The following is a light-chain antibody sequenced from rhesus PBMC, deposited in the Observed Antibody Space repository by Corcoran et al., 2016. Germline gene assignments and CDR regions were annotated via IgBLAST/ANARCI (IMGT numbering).Light chain of an antibody. CDR1: QSVSSS. Sequence: EIVMTQSPATLSLSPAERATLSCRASQSVSSSLAWYQQKPGQAPRLLNYGASSRATGIPDRLSGSGSGTDFTLTISSLEPEDVAVYDCLQDSNWPRTFGQGTKVEIK. V-gene: IGKV3-24*01. J-gene: IGKJ1*01. CDR3: LQDSNWPRT. CDR2: GAS.